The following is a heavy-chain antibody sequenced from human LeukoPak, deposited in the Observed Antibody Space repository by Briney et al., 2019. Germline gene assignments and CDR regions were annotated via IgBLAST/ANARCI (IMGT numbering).Heavy chain of an antibody. D-gene: IGHD3-10*01. J-gene: IGHJ4*02. Sequence: SETLSLTCAVSGGSISTYYWSWIRQPPGKGLEWIGYVYYSGSTNYNPSLMSRVTISVDTSENQFSLKLSSVTAADTAMYYCARSELLWFGKVNSGFDFWGQGTLVTVSS. CDR1: GGSISTYY. V-gene: IGHV4-59*01. CDR3: ARSELLWFGKVNSGFDF. CDR2: VYYSGST.